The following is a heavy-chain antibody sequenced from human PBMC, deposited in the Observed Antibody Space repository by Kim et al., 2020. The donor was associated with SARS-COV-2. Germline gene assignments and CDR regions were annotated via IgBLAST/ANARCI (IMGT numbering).Heavy chain of an antibody. CDR3: ARGVGWALDALDI. J-gene: IGHJ3*02. Sequence: ASVKVSCKASGYIFSRYFIHWVRQAPGQGLEWIGVINPDDDTKAYGRGFQGRVTLSRDTSTSTVYMDLSSLTPEDTALYYCARGVGWALDALDIWGLGTMVTVSS. CDR2: INPDDDTK. D-gene: IGHD1-26*01. CDR1: GYIFSRYF. V-gene: IGHV1-46*01.